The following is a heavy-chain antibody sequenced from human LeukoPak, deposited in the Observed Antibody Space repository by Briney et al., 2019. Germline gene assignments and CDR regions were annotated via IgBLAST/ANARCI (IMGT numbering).Heavy chain of an antibody. Sequence: GGSLRLSCAASGFTFSSYGMHWVRQAPGKGLEWVTVISYDGSNKYYADSVKGRFTISRDNSKNTLYLQMNSLRAEDTAVYFCARDGQDIVVVPAANPYYYGMDVWGQGTTVTVSS. CDR2: ISYDGSNK. J-gene: IGHJ6*02. CDR1: GFTFSSYG. V-gene: IGHV3-30*03. D-gene: IGHD2-2*01. CDR3: ARDGQDIVVVPAANPYYYGMDV.